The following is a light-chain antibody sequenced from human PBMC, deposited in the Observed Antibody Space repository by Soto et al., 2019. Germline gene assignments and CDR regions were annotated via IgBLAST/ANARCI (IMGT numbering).Light chain of an antibody. Sequence: EIVLTQSPGILSLSPGERATLSCRASQSVSNDFLAWYQQKPGQAPRLLIYGASTRVTGIPARFSGSGSGTDFTLTINNLEPEDFAVYYCQVRTNWSIAFGRGTRLEIK. CDR3: QVRTNWSIA. CDR1: QSVSNDF. CDR2: GAS. V-gene: IGKV3-11*01. J-gene: IGKJ5*01.